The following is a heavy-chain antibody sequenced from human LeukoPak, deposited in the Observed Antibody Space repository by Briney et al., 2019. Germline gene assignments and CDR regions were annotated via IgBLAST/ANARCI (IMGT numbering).Heavy chain of an antibody. Sequence: GGSLRLSCAASGFTFSSYAMSWVRQAPGKGREWVSAISGSGGSTCYADSVKGRFTISRDNAKNSLYLQMNSLRAEDTAVYYCAELGITMIGGVWGKGTTVTISS. CDR3: AELGITMIGGV. V-gene: IGHV3-23*01. CDR2: ISGSGGST. D-gene: IGHD3-10*02. J-gene: IGHJ6*04. CDR1: GFTFSSYA.